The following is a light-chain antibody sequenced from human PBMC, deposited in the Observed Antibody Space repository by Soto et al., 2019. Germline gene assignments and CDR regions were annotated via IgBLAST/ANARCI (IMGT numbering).Light chain of an antibody. V-gene: IGKV1-5*03. CDR1: QSISSW. Sequence: DIQMTQSPSTLSASVGDRVTITCRASQSISSWLAWYQQKPGKAPKLLIYKASTLESGVTSRFSGSGSGTEFTLTTRSLQPDALGTYYCQQYSSYSTFGQGTKLEIK. CDR3: QQYSSYST. J-gene: IGKJ2*01. CDR2: KAS.